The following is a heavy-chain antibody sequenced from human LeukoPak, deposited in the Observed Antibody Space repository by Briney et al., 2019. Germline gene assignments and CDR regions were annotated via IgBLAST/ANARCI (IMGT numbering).Heavy chain of an antibody. V-gene: IGHV5-51*01. CDR3: ARPSGTCNRFDY. D-gene: IGHD1-26*01. Sequence: GESLKISCKGSGYIFTNSWIGWVRQKPGKGLEWMGIIYPGDSDTKYNPSFQGQVTISADKSITTAYLQWSSLKASDTAMYCCARPSGTCNRFDYWGQGTLVTVSS. CDR2: IYPGDSDT. J-gene: IGHJ4*02. CDR1: GYIFTNSW.